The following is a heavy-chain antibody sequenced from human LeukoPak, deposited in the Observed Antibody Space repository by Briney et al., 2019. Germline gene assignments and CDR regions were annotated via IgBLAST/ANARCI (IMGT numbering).Heavy chain of an antibody. CDR1: GFTFSSYW. Sequence: PGGSLRLSCAASGFTFSSYWMHWVRQAPGKGLVWVSRINGDGSSTGYADSVKGRFTISRDNAKNTLYLQMNSLRAEDTAVYYCAKNDYCSGGSCYENNWFDPWGQGTLVTVSS. CDR3: AKNDYCSGGSCYENNWFDP. J-gene: IGHJ5*02. CDR2: INGDGSST. D-gene: IGHD2-15*01. V-gene: IGHV3-74*01.